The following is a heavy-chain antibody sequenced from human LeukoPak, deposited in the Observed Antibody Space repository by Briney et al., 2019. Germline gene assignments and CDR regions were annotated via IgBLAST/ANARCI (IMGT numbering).Heavy chain of an antibody. J-gene: IGHJ4*02. V-gene: IGHV3-30*14. D-gene: IGHD1-26*01. CDR2: ISSDSRIT. CDR3: AKERQEGATPFDY. Sequence: PGGALRHSCADSGVTFNAYSMRWVRQAPGKGLEWVADISSDSRITYYADSVKGGFTSSTDNSKDTLYLQMNSLRGEDTALYYCAKERQEGATPFDYWGQGSLVTVS. CDR1: GVTFNAYS.